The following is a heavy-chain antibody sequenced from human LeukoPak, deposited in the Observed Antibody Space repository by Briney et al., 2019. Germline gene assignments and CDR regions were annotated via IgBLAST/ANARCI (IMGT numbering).Heavy chain of an antibody. V-gene: IGHV5-51*03. CDR2: IYLGDSDP. Sequence: PGNSLKISCKGSGYSFPSYWIGWVRQMPGKGLEWMGIIYLGDSDPRCSPSFQGQVTISADKSISTAYLQWSSLKASDTAMYYCASVRSESYSEDAFDIWGQGTMVTVSS. D-gene: IGHD1-26*01. J-gene: IGHJ3*02. CDR1: GYSFPSYW. CDR3: ASVRSESYSEDAFDI.